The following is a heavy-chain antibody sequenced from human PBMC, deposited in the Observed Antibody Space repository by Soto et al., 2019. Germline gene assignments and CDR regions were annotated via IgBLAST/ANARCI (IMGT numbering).Heavy chain of an antibody. Sequence: QLVESGGGLVKPGGSPRLSCAASGFTFSTYSMNWVRQAPGRGLEWVSSISSTSRYIYYADSVRGRFTISRDNAKNSLYLQMNSLRAEDTAVYYCATPPRGPERKPENYWGQGTLVTVSA. CDR2: ISSTSRYI. CDR3: ATPPRGPERKPENY. V-gene: IGHV3-21*01. J-gene: IGHJ4*02. CDR1: GFTFSTYS.